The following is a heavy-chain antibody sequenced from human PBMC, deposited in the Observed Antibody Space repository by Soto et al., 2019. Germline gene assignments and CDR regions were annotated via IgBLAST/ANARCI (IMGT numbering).Heavy chain of an antibody. CDR2: ISYDGSNK. CDR3: ARDQGGSYCDY. CDR1: GFTFSSYA. V-gene: IGHV3-30-3*01. D-gene: IGHD1-26*01. J-gene: IGHJ4*02. Sequence: QVQLVESGGGVVQPGRSLRLSCAASGFTFSSYAMHWVRQAPGKGLEWVAVISYDGSNKYYADSVKGRFTISRDNSKNTLYLQMNSLRAEDTAVYYCARDQGGSYCDYWGQGTLVTVSS.